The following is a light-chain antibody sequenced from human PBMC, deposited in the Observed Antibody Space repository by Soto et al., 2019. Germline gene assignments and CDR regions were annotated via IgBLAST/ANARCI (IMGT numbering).Light chain of an antibody. V-gene: IGKV3D-20*02. CDR1: QSVSNNY. CDR3: QQRSNWPHT. J-gene: IGKJ5*01. Sequence: ELVLTQSPGSLSLSPGERATLSCRASQSVSNNYLAWYQQKPGQAPRLLIYGASNRDTGIPDRVSGSGSGTDFTLTISSLEPEDFAVYYCQQRSNWPHTFGQGTRLEIK. CDR2: GAS.